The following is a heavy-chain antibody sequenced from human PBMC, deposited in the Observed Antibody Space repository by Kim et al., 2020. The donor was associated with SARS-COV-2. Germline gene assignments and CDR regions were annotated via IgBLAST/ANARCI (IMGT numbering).Heavy chain of an antibody. D-gene: IGHD2-21*02. CDR1: GFTFSSYG. CDR3: ARTRGSHGPYCGGDCYSLDAFDI. V-gene: IGHV3-33*01. J-gene: IGHJ3*02. CDR2: IWYDGSNK. Sequence: GGSLRLSCAASGFTFSSYGMHWVRQAPGKGLEWVAVIWYDGSNKYYADSVKGRFTISRDNSKNTLYLQMNSLRAEDTAVYYCARTRGSHGPYCGGDCYSLDAFDIWGQGTMVTVSS.